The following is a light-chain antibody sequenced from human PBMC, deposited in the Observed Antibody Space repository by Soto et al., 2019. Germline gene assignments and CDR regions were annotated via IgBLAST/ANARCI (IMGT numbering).Light chain of an antibody. V-gene: IGLV2-14*01. J-gene: IGLJ3*02. Sequence: QSALTQPASVSGSPGQSITISCTGTSSDIGGYNYVSWYQQHPGKAPKLMIYEVSNRPSGVYNRFSGSKSGNTAYLTISGLQAGDEAPYYCSSFTSSTTWVFGGGTKLTV. CDR2: EVS. CDR3: SSFTSSTTWV. CDR1: SSDIGGYNY.